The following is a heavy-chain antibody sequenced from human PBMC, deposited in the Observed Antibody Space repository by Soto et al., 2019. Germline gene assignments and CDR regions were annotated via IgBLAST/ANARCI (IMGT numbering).Heavy chain of an antibody. V-gene: IGHV3-74*01. D-gene: IGHD3-9*01. CDR2: INNVGSII. CDR1: GISISNSW. Sequence: EVQLVESGGGLIHPGGSLRLSCAVSGISISNSWMHWIRQIPGKGLVWVSHINNVGSIINYADSVRGRFTIYRDNAGNTLYLQMNSLGVEDTATYYCATDKGRGLNYWGQGTSVTVSS. CDR3: ATDKGRGLNY. J-gene: IGHJ4*02.